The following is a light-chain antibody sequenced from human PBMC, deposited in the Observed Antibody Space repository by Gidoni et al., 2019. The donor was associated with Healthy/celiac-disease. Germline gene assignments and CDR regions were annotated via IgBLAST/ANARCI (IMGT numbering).Light chain of an antibody. V-gene: IGLV3-19*01. CDR3: NSRDSSGNHLRV. CDR1: SLRSYY. J-gene: IGLJ2*01. Sequence: SSELTQDPAVSVALGQTVRITCQGDSLRSYYARLYQQKPGQAPVLVIYGKNNRPSGIPDRFSGSSSGNTASLTITGAQAEDEADSYCNSRDSSGNHLRVFGGGTKLTVL. CDR2: GKN.